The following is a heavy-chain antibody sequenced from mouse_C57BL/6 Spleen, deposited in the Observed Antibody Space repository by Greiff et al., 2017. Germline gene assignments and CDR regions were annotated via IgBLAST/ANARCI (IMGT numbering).Heavy chain of an antibody. CDR2: ISSGSSTI. V-gene: IGHV5-17*01. CDR3: ARNDYDGVLFAY. J-gene: IGHJ3*01. CDR1: GFTFSDYG. Sequence: EVMLVESGGGLVKPGGSLKLSCAASGFTFSDYGMHWVRQAPEKGLEWVAYISSGSSTIYYADTVKGRFTISRDNAKNTLFLQMTSLRSEDTAMYYCARNDYDGVLFAYWGQGTLVTVSA. D-gene: IGHD2-4*01.